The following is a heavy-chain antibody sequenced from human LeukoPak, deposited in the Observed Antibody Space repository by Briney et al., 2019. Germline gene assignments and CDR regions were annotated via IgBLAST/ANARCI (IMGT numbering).Heavy chain of an antibody. CDR3: AKGGGAYYYYYMDV. CDR1: GFTFSSYA. J-gene: IGHJ6*03. Sequence: PGGSPRLSCAASGFTFSSYAMGWVRQAPGKGLEWVSAISGSGGSTYYADSVKGRFTISRNNSKNTLYLQMNSLRAEDTAVYYCAKGGGAYYYYYMDVWGKGTTVTVSS. V-gene: IGHV3-23*01. D-gene: IGHD1-26*01. CDR2: ISGSGGST.